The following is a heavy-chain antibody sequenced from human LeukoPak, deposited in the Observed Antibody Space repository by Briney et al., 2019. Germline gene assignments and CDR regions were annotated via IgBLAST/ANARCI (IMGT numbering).Heavy chain of an antibody. D-gene: IGHD2-8*01. CDR1: GASMSSYY. J-gene: IGHJ3*02. CDR3: ARSRCYNCAFDI. Sequence: SETLSLTCTVSGASMSSYYWNWIRQPAGKGLEWIGRIYASGNTNYNPSLQSRVTMSVDTSNNQFSLKLNSVIAADTALYYCARSRCYNCAFDIWGQGTMVTVSS. V-gene: IGHV4-4*07. CDR2: IYASGNT.